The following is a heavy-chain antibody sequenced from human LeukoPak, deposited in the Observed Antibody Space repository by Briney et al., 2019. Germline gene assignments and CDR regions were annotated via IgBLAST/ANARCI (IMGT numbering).Heavy chain of an antibody. Sequence: SQTLSLTCTVSGGSDTSGNYYWNWIRQPAGKGLEWIGRIYTNGGASYNPSLKSRVTISIDASKNQFSLKLSSVTAADTAVYYCAREPPGYWGQGILVTVSS. CDR2: IYTNGGA. CDR1: GGSDTSGNYY. V-gene: IGHV4-61*02. J-gene: IGHJ4*02. CDR3: AREPPGY.